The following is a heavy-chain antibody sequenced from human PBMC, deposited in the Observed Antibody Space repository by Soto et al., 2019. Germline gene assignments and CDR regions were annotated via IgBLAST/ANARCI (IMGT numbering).Heavy chain of an antibody. CDR3: ARDLALRRYDSSGYAGYYYGMDV. CDR1: GFTFSSYG. D-gene: IGHD3-22*01. V-gene: IGHV3-30*03. Sequence: SLRLSCAASGFTFSSYGMHWVRQAPCKGLEWVAFISYDGSNKYYADSVKGRFTISRDNSKNTLYLQMNSLRAEDTAVYYCARDLALRRYDSSGYAGYYYGMDVWGQGTTVTVSS. CDR2: ISYDGSNK. J-gene: IGHJ6*02.